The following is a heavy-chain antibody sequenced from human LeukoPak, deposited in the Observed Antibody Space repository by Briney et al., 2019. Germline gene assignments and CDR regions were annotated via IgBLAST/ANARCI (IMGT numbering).Heavy chain of an antibody. CDR3: ARTPQRNYLFDY. J-gene: IGHJ4*02. V-gene: IGHV3-48*03. CDR1: GFTFSSYE. CDR2: ISSSGSTI. Sequence: GGSLRLSCAASGFTFSSYEMNWVRQAPGKGLEWVSYISSSGSTIYYADSVKGRFTISRDNAKNSLYLQMDSLRAEDTAVYYCARTPQRNYLFDYWGQGTLVTVSS. D-gene: IGHD1-7*01.